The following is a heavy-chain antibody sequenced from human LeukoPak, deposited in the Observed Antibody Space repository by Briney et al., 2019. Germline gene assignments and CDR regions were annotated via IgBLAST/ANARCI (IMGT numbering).Heavy chain of an antibody. J-gene: IGHJ4*02. V-gene: IGHV1-69*04. Sequence: SVKVSCKASGGTFSSYAISWVRPAPGQGLEWMGRIIPILGIPNYAQKFQGRVTITADKSTSTAYMELSSRRSEDTVVYCWARDLLGALGYWGQGTLVTVSS. CDR2: IIPILGIP. CDR1: GGTFSSYA. D-gene: IGHD1-26*01. CDR3: ARDLLGALGY.